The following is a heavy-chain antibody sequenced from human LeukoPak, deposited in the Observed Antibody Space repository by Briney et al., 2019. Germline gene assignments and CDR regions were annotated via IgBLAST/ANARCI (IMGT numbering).Heavy chain of an antibody. CDR2: INPNSGGT. D-gene: IGHD2-21*02. J-gene: IGHJ4*02. V-gene: IGHV1-2*06. CDR3: ARSREIVVVTAIFDY. Sequence: ASVKVSCKASGYTFTGYYMHWVRQAPGQGLEWMGRINPNSGGTNYAQKFQGGVTMTRDTSISTAYMELSRLRSDDTAVYYCARSREIVVVTAIFDYWGQGTLVTVSS. CDR1: GYTFTGYY.